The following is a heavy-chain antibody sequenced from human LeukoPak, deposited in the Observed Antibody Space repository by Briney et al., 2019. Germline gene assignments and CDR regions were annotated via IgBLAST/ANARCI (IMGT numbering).Heavy chain of an antibody. D-gene: IGHD6-19*01. V-gene: IGHV3-33*01. J-gene: IGHJ4*02. Sequence: PGRSLRLSCAASGFTFSSNGMHWVRQAPGKGLEWVAAIWYDGSNKYYADSVKGRFTISRDNSKNTLYLQMNSLRAEDTAVYYCARAEKIAVAGMGYYFDYWGQGTLVTVSS. CDR1: GFTFSSNG. CDR3: ARAEKIAVAGMGYYFDY. CDR2: IWYDGSNK.